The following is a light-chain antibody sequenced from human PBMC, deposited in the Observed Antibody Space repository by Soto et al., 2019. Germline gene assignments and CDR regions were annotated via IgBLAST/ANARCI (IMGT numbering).Light chain of an antibody. J-gene: IGLJ1*01. V-gene: IGLV2-8*01. CDR1: ASDSGRYNY. CDR2: EVT. CDR3: NSYVGSNKYV. Sequence: QSALTQPPSASGSPGQSVTISCIGTASDSGRYNYVSWYQHHPGKAPKLIIYEVTKRPSGVPDRFSGSKSGNTASLTVSGLQADDEAEYYCNSYVGSNKYVFGTGTKLTVL.